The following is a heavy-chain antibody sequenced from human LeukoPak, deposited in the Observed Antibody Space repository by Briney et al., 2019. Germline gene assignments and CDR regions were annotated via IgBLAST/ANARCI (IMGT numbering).Heavy chain of an antibody. V-gene: IGHV3-15*01. CDR2: IKSKKDGEIT. CDR3: STGGGVLRFL. Sequence: GGSLRLSRAASGINFSNAWLTWVRQAPGKGLEWVGRIKSKKDGEITDYAAPVKGRFTISRDDSKDTLYLQMNSLKIEDTAVYYCSTGGGVLRFLGGQGTLVTVSS. D-gene: IGHD3-3*01. CDR1: GINFSNAW. J-gene: IGHJ4*02.